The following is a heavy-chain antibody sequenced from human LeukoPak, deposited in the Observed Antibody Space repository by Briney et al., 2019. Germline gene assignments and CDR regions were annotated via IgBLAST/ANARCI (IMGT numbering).Heavy chain of an antibody. CDR3: AKGLRAGGYDYFFDY. Sequence: GGSLRLSCAASGFTFSSYGMHWVRQAPGKGLEWVAVISYDGSNKYYADSVKGRFTISRDNSKNTLYLQMNSLRAEDTAVYYCAKGLRAGGYDYFFDYWGQGTLVTVSS. J-gene: IGHJ4*02. CDR2: ISYDGSNK. V-gene: IGHV3-30*18. CDR1: GFTFSSYG. D-gene: IGHD5-12*01.